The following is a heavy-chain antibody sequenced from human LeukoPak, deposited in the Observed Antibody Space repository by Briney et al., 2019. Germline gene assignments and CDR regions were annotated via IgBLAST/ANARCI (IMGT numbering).Heavy chain of an antibody. CDR3: ARVSNYIFDT. CDR1: GFTFSDYW. CDR2: IKPDGSEA. J-gene: IGHJ3*02. Sequence: PGGSLRLSCGVSGFTFSDYWMTWVRQAPGKGLEWLASIKPDGSEAYYVDSVKGRFTISRDNAKNSLYLQMNSLRAEGTAVYFCARVSNYIFDTWGQGTMVIVSS. D-gene: IGHD5-24*01. V-gene: IGHV3-7*01.